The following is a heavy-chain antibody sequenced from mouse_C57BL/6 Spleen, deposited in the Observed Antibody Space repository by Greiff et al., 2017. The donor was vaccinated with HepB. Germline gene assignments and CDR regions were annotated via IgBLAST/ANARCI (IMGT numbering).Heavy chain of an antibody. CDR1: GYTFTDYY. V-gene: IGHV1-19*01. CDR2: INPYNGGT. J-gene: IGHJ2*01. CDR3: RGYDCYYENYFDY. D-gene: IGHD2-3*01. Sequence: EVKLQESGPVLVKPGASVKMSCKASGYTFTDYYMNWVKQSHGQSLEWIGVINPYNGGTSYNQKFKGKATLTVDKSSSTAYMELNSLTSEDSSVYYCRGYDCYYENYFDYWGQGTTLTVSS.